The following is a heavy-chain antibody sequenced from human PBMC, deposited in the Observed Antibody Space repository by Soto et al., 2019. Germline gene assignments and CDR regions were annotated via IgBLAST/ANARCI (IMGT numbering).Heavy chain of an antibody. CDR1: GYTFTSYA. CDR3: ARYCSSTSCQKNYYMDV. J-gene: IGHJ6*03. CDR2: INAGNGNT. V-gene: IGHV1-3*01. D-gene: IGHD2-2*01. Sequence: ASVKVSCKASGYTFTSYAMHWVRQAPGQRLEWMGWINAGNGNTKYSQKFQGRVTITRDTSASTAYMELSSLRSEDTAVYYCARYCSSTSCQKNYYMDVWGKGTTVTVSS.